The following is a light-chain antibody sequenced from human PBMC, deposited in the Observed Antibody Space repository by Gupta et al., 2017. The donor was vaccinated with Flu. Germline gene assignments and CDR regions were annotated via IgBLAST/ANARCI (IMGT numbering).Light chain of an antibody. J-gene: IGKJ2*01. Sequence: ATVGDRVTISCRASQSISNYLNWYQQKPGKAPKLLIHAATTLQDGAPSRFSGSGSGTSFTLTITSLHPEDVATYYCQQSDNTPHTFGQGT. CDR1: QSISNY. CDR2: AAT. V-gene: IGKV1-39*01. CDR3: QQSDNTPHT.